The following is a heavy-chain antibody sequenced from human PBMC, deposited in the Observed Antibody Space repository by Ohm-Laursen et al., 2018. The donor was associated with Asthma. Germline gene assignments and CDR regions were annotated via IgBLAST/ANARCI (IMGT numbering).Heavy chain of an antibody. V-gene: IGHV3-13*01. D-gene: IGHD3-3*01. CDR1: GFTFSSYG. Sequence: SLRLSCAASGFTFSSYGMHWVRQATGKGLEWVSAIGTAGDTYYPGSVKGRFTISRENAKNSLYLQMNSLRAGDTAVYYCARSDLRFLEWSSGRDMDVWGQGTTVTVSS. CDR3: ARSDLRFLEWSSGRDMDV. J-gene: IGHJ6*02. CDR2: IGTAGDT.